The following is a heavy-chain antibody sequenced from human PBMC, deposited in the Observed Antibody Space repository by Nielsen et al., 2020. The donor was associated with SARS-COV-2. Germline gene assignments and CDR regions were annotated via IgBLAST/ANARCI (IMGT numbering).Heavy chain of an antibody. V-gene: IGHV4-30-4*01. CDR1: GGSISSGDYY. CDR3: AREKLYYYGSGRPDY. CDR2: IYYSGST. D-gene: IGHD3-10*01. Sequence: SETLSLTCTVSGGSISSGDYYWSWIRQPPGKGLEWIGYIYYSGSTYYNPSLKSRVTISVDTSKNQFSLKLSSVTAADTAVYYCAREKLYYYGSGRPDYWGQGTLVTVSS. J-gene: IGHJ4*02.